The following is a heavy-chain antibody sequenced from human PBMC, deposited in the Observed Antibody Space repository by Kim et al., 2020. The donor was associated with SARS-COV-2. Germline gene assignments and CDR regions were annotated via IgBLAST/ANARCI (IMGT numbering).Heavy chain of an antibody. J-gene: IGHJ6*02. Sequence: SETLSLTCAVYGGSFSGYYWSWIRQPPGKGLEWIGEINHSGSTNYNPSLKSRVTISVDTSKNQFSLKLSSVTAADTAVYYCASRVNSHGMDVWGQGTTVTVSS. CDR1: GGSFSGYY. V-gene: IGHV4-34*01. CDR2: INHSGST. CDR3: ASRVNSHGMDV. D-gene: IGHD1-20*01.